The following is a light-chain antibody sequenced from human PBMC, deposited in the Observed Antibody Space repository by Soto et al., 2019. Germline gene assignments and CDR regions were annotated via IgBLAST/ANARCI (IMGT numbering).Light chain of an antibody. V-gene: IGKV3-20*01. Sequence: EIVLTQSPGTLSLSPGERATLSCRASQSLSSSYLAWYQQKPGQSPRLLIYGASSRATGIPDRFSSSGSGTDFTLTIRRLEPEDFAVYYCQHYGSSRWTFGQGTKVEIK. CDR1: QSLSSSY. J-gene: IGKJ1*01. CDR3: QHYGSSRWT. CDR2: GAS.